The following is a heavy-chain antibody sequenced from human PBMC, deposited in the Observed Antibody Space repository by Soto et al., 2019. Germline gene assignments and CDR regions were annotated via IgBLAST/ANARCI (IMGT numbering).Heavy chain of an antibody. CDR3: TRGRSGSPLVFDY. D-gene: IGHD1-26*01. CDR2: ITDDGSST. J-gene: IGHJ4*02. V-gene: IGHV3-74*01. CDR1: GFTFSRYW. Sequence: GGPLRLSCVASGFTFSRYWMHWVRQAPGKGLVWVSRITDDGSSTTYADSVKGRFTITRDNVKNTLYLQMNSLRAEDTAVYYCTRGRSGSPLVFDYWGQGT.